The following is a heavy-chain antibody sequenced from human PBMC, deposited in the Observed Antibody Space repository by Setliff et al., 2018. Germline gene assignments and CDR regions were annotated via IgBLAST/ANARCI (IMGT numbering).Heavy chain of an antibody. V-gene: IGHV5-51*01. Sequence: GESLKISCKVSGNGFTDLWIAWVRRTPGKGLEWMGIIHPADYDTRYSPSLQGQVTFSADRSISTAHLQWDSLKASDTAMYYCARGYDSGGWNYWGQGTLVTVS. CDR3: ARGYDSGGWNY. CDR2: IHPADYDT. D-gene: IGHD3-22*01. J-gene: IGHJ4*02. CDR1: GNGFTDLW.